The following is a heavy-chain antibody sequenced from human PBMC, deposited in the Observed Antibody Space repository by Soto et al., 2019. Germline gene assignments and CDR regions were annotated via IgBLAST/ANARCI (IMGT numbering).Heavy chain of an antibody. CDR2: ISSSSSYI. J-gene: IGHJ4*02. Sequence: EVQLVESGGGLVKPGGSLRLSCAASGFTFSSYSMNWVRQAPGKGLEWVSSISSSSSYIYYADSVKGRFTISRDNAKNSLYLQMNSLRAEDTAVYYCARVHHVCGIFGVVIPVDYLGQGTLVTVSS. CDR1: GFTFSSYS. V-gene: IGHV3-21*01. D-gene: IGHD3-3*01. CDR3: ARVHHVCGIFGVVIPVDY.